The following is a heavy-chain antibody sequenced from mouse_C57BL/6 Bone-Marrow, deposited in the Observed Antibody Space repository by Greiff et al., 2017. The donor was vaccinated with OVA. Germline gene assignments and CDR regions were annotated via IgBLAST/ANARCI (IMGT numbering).Heavy chain of an antibody. J-gene: IGHJ4*01. D-gene: IGHD2-3*01. Sequence: QVQLKQSGAELARPGASVKMSCKASGYTFTSYTMHWVKQRPGQGLEWIGYINPSSGYTKYNQKFNDKATLTADKSSSTAYMQLSSLTSEDSAVYYCARGLLRPLSYAMDYWGQGTSVTVSS. V-gene: IGHV1-4*01. CDR2: INPSSGYT. CDR1: GYTFTSYT. CDR3: ARGLLRPLSYAMDY.